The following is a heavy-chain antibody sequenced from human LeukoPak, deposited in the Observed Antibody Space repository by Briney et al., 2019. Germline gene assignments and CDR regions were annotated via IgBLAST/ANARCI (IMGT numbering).Heavy chain of an antibody. Sequence: GESLKISCKGSGYSFTSYWVGWVRQMPGKGLEWMGIIYPGDSDTRYSPSFQGQVTISADKSISTAYLQWSSLKASDTAMYYCARPSGLWELPPAFDIWGQGTMVTVSS. CDR2: IYPGDSDT. J-gene: IGHJ3*02. V-gene: IGHV5-51*01. CDR3: ARPSGLWELPPAFDI. D-gene: IGHD1-26*01. CDR1: GYSFTSYW.